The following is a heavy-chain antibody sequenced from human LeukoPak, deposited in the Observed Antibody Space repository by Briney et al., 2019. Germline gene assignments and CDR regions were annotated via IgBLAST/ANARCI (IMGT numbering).Heavy chain of an antibody. Sequence: QPGGSLRLSCADSGFTVSSNYMRWVRQAPGKGLEWVSVIYSGGSTHYADFVEGRFTISRDNSTNTLYLQMNRLRAEDTAVYYCARDRLHYASVTGYPADWGQGTLVTVSS. J-gene: IGHJ4*02. CDR1: GFTVSSNY. D-gene: IGHD3-9*01. V-gene: IGHV3-66*01. CDR2: IYSGGST. CDR3: ARDRLHYASVTGYPAD.